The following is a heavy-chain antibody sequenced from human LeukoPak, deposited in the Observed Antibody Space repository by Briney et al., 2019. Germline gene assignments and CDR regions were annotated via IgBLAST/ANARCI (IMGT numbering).Heavy chain of an antibody. J-gene: IGHJ6*03. CDR3: ARRRGSSTSLGGYYYYMDV. Sequence: SGPALVHPTQTLTLTCTFSGFSLNTSGMCVSWIRQPPGKALEWLTHIDWDDDKYYSTSLKTKLTISKDTFKNLVVLTVTNMDPVDTATYYCARRRGSSTSLGGYYYYMDVWGKGTTVTVSS. V-gene: IGHV2-70*01. CDR2: IDWDDDK. CDR1: GFSLNTSGMC. D-gene: IGHD2-2*01.